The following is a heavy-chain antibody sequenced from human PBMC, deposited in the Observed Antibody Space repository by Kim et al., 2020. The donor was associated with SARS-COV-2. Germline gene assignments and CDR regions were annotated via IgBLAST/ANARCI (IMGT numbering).Heavy chain of an antibody. CDR2: ISYDGSKK. V-gene: IGHV3-30*04. CDR3: ARDLNYYGSGSYSFDY. J-gene: IGHJ4*02. CDR1: GFTFSSYA. Sequence: GGSLRLSCAASGFTFSSYAMHWVRQAPDKGLEWVAVISYDGSKKYYPDSVKGRITISRDNSKNTLYLQMNSLRAEDTAVYYCARDLNYYGSGSYSFDYWGQGTLVTVSS. D-gene: IGHD3-10*01.